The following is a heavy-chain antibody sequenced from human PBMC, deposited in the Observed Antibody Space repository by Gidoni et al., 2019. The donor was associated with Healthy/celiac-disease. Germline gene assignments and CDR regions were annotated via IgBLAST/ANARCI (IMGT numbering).Heavy chain of an antibody. Sequence: EVQLVESGGGLVKPGGSLRLSCSASGFTLRSYSMNWVRQAPGKGLEWVSSISSSSSYIYYADSVKGRFTISRDNAKNSLYLQMNSLRAEDTAVYYCARGAGYSGYDWGDYWGQGTLVTVSS. CDR3: ARGAGYSGYDWGDY. CDR1: GFTLRSYS. CDR2: ISSSSSYI. D-gene: IGHD5-12*01. V-gene: IGHV3-21*01. J-gene: IGHJ4*02.